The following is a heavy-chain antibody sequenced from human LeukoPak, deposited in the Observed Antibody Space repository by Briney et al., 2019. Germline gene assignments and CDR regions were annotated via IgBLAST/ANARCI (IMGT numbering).Heavy chain of an antibody. V-gene: IGHV3-48*01. D-gene: IGHD6-19*01. J-gene: IGHJ5*02. Sequence: GGSLRLSCAASGFIFSRYNMNWVRQAPGKGLEWVSYIGSSSSPIYYADSVKGRFTISRDNAKNSLYLQMNSLRAEDTAVYYCAKDRGYSSGWTWGQGTLVTVSS. CDR2: IGSSSSPI. CDR3: AKDRGYSSGWT. CDR1: GFIFSRYN.